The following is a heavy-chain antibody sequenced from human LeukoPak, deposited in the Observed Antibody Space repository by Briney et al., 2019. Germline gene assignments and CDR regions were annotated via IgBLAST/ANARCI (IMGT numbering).Heavy chain of an antibody. D-gene: IGHD6-6*01. V-gene: IGHV1-69*13. Sequence: SVKVSCKASGGTFSSYAISWVRQAPGQGLEWMGGIIPIFGTANYAQKFQGRVTITADESTSTAYMELSSLRSEDTAVYYCARLSRWMSSSKYFDYWAQEPLFTVSS. J-gene: IGHJ4*02. CDR3: ARLSRWMSSSKYFDY. CDR2: IIPIFGTA. CDR1: GGTFSSYA.